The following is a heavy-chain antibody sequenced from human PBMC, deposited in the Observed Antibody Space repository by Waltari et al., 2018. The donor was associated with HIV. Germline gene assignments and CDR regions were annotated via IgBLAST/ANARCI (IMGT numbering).Heavy chain of an antibody. CDR1: GGSFSGYY. CDR3: VRGKVDYYDSSSYYCLFDY. CDR2: INHSGST. J-gene: IGHJ4*02. Sequence: QVQLQQWGAGLLKPSETLSLTCAVYGGSFSGYYWRWIRQPPGKGLEWIGEINHSGSTNYNPSLKSRVTVSVDTSKNQFSLKLSSVTAADTAVYYCVRGKVDYYDSSSYYCLFDYWGQGTLVTVSS. D-gene: IGHD3-22*01. V-gene: IGHV4-34*01.